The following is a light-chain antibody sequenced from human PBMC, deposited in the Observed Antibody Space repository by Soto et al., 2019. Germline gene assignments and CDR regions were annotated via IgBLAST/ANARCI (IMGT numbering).Light chain of an antibody. J-gene: IGKJ4*01. CDR2: AAS. CDR3: QQSFTTPLT. V-gene: IGKV1-39*01. CDR1: QTIRTY. Sequence: DIQMTQSPSSLSASVGDRITITCRASQTIRTYLNWYQQKPGKAPRLLIYAASSLESGVPSRFSGSGSGTDFTLTISSLQPEDYANYSCQQSFTTPLTVGGGIKV.